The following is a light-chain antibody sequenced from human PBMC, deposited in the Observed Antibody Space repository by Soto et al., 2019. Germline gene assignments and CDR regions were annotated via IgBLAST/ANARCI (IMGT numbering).Light chain of an antibody. CDR2: DAS. V-gene: IGKV1-5*01. CDR1: QSISSW. CDR3: QQDNSYST. J-gene: IGKJ1*01. Sequence: DIQMSQSPSTLAGSFADRGTITCLASQSISSWLAWYQQKPGKAPKLLIYDASTLESGVPSRFSGSGSGTEFTLTISSLQADDFAVYYCQQDNSYSTFGQGTKVDIK.